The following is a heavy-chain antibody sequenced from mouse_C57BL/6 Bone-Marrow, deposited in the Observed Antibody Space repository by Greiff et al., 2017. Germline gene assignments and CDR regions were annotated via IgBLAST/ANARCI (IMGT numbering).Heavy chain of an antibody. V-gene: IGHV1-55*01. D-gene: IGHD1-1*01. CDR3: ARGRPYGSSLY. J-gene: IGHJ2*01. CDR2: IYPGSGCT. Sequence: VQLQQPGAELVKPGASVKMSCTASGYTFTSYWITWVKQRPGQGLEWIGDIYPGSGCTNYNEKFKSKATLAVDTSSSTAYMQLSSLTSEDSAVYYCARGRPYGSSLYWGQGTTLTVSS. CDR1: GYTFTSYW.